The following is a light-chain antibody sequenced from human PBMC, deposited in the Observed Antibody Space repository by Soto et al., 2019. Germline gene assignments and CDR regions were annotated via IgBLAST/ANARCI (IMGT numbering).Light chain of an antibody. CDR3: TSYTTTTLEV. V-gene: IGLV2-14*01. J-gene: IGLJ1*01. CDR1: SSDVGLYNY. Sequence: QSVLTQPASVSGSPGQSITISCTGTSSDVGLYNYVSWYQQHPGKAPKLMIYEVINRPSGVSNRFSGSKSGNTASLTISGLQAEDEADYYCTSYTTTTLEVFGTGTKVTVL. CDR2: EVI.